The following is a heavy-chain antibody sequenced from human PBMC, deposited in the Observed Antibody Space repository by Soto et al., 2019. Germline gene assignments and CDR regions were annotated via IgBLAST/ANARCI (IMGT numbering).Heavy chain of an antibody. CDR1: GYTFTSYY. J-gene: IGHJ5*02. V-gene: IGHV1-46*01. Sequence: ASVKVSCKASGYTFTSYYMHWVRQAPGQGLEWMGIINPSGGSTSYAQKFQGRVTMTRDTSTSTVYMEPSSLRSEDTAVYYCARARAYTIFGVVNWFDPWGQGTLVTVSS. CDR3: ARARAYTIFGVVNWFDP. CDR2: INPSGGST. D-gene: IGHD3-3*01.